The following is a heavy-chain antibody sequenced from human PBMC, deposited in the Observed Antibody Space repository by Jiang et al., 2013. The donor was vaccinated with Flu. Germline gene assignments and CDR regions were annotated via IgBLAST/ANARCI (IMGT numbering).Heavy chain of an antibody. CDR2: ITGSGSNT. D-gene: IGHD3-3*01. J-gene: IGHJ4*02. CDR3: AKDRDFWSGYRYYFDY. V-gene: IGHV3-23*01. Sequence: GGSLRLSCAASGFTFSTYAMSWVRQAPGKGLEWVSGITGSGSNTYFAESVKGRFTISRDNSKNTLYLQLNNLRAEDTALYYCAKDRDFWSGYRYYFDYWGQGTLVTVSS. CDR1: GFTFSTYA.